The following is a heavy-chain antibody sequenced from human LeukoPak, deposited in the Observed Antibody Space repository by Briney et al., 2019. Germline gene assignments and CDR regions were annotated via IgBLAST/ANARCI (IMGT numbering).Heavy chain of an antibody. D-gene: IGHD1-26*01. CDR1: GGFISSYY. V-gene: IGHV4-59*01. Sequence: SETLSLTCTVSGGFISSYYWSWIRQPPGKGLEWIGYIYYSRTTEYNPSLKSRVTISADTSKNQFSLRLNSVTAADTAVYYCVRRQWELQYFDLWGRGTLVAVSS. CDR2: IYYSRTT. J-gene: IGHJ2*01. CDR3: VRRQWELQYFDL.